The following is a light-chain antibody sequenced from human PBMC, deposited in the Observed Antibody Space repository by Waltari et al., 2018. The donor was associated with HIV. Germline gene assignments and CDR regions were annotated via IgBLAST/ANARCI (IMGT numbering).Light chain of an antibody. CDR3: QQYYAVPLT. Sequence: DIQMTQSPSSLSASIEDTVIIPCRASQDISNSVSWFQQQPGKVPKLLVHGSFILQRGVPSRFSGSGSGTDYTLTISDLQAEDFATYFCQQYYAVPLTFGGGTRVDI. CDR2: GSF. V-gene: IGKV1-NL1*01. CDR1: QDISNS. J-gene: IGKJ4*01.